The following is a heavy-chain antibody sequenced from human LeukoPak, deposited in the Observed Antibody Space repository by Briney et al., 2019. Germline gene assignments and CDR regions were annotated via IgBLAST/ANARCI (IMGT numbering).Heavy chain of an antibody. V-gene: IGHV1-46*01. D-gene: IGHD3-22*01. CDR1: GYTFTSYY. CDR2: INPSGGST. Sequence: GASVKVSCKASGYTFTSYYMHWVRQAPGQGLEWMGIINPSGGSTSYAQKFQGRVTMTRDTSTSTVYMELSSLRSEDTAVYYCARGPNEYYYDSSGYYPDYWGQGTLVTVSS. J-gene: IGHJ4*02. CDR3: ARGPNEYYYDSSGYYPDY.